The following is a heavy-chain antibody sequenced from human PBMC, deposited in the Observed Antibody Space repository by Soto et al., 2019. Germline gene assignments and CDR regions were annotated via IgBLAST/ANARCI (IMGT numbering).Heavy chain of an antibody. V-gene: IGHV4-31*03. CDR3: ARGGTTVYF. D-gene: IGHD1-7*01. CDR1: GDSMNSGHYY. J-gene: IGHJ4*02. CDR2: ISHSGNA. Sequence: PSETLSLTCSVSGDSMNSGHYYWTWIRQHPGKGLEWIAYISHSGNAYYNPSLKSRVTVSVAASRNQFFLNLRSVTAADTAVYYCARGGTTVYFWGQGTQVTVSS.